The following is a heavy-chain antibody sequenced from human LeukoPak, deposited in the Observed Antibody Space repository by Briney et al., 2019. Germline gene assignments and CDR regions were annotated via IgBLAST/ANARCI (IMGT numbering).Heavy chain of an antibody. CDR2: ISYDGSNK. CDR3: ANLLRWEPY. J-gene: IGHJ4*02. Sequence: GGSLRLSCAASGFTFSSYEMNWVRQAPGKGLEWVAVISYDGSNKYYADSVKGRFTISRDNSKNTLYLQMNSLRAEDTAVYYCANLLRWEPYWGQGTLVTVSS. D-gene: IGHD4-23*01. CDR1: GFTFSSYE. V-gene: IGHV3-30*18.